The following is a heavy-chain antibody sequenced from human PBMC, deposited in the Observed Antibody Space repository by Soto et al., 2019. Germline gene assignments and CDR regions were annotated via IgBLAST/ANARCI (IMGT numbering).Heavy chain of an antibody. D-gene: IGHD2-2*01. V-gene: IGHV3-21*01. J-gene: IGHJ6*02. CDR1: GFTFSSYS. CDR3: ARGGGGIVPAAIEGYYYYGMDV. CDR2: ISSSSSYI. Sequence: GGSLRLSCAASGFTFSSYSMNWVRQAPGKGLEWVSSISSSSSYIYYADSVKGRFTISRDNAKNSLNLQMNSLRAEDTAVYYCARGGGGIVPAAIEGYYYYGMDVWGQGTTVTVSS.